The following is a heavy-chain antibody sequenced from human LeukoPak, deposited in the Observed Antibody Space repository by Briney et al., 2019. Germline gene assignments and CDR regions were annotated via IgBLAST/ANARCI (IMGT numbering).Heavy chain of an antibody. CDR3: ARSMFSVGASPQPSFDY. D-gene: IGHD1-26*01. CDR2: INPNSGGT. Sequence: GASVKVSCKTSGYTFTGYYIHWVRQAPGQGLEWMGWINPNSGGTYYAQKFQGRVTMTSDTSINTAYMELSRLRSDDTAVYYCARSMFSVGASPQPSFDYWGQGTLVTVSS. J-gene: IGHJ4*02. CDR1: GYTFTGYY. V-gene: IGHV1-2*02.